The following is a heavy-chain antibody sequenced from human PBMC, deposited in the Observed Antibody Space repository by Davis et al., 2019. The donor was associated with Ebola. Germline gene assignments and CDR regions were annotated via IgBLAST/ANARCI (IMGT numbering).Heavy chain of an antibody. D-gene: IGHD4-17*01. V-gene: IGHV2-5*02. J-gene: IGHJ5*02. CDR1: GFSLSTSGVA. CDR2: IYWDDDK. Sequence: SGPTLVKPTQSLTLTCTFSGFSLSTSGVAVGWIRQPPGKALEWLALIYWDDDKRYSTSLKSRLTITKDTSKNQVVLTMTNMDPLDTATYYCAHKAYGSLANWFGPWGQGTLVTVSS. CDR3: AHKAYGSLANWFGP.